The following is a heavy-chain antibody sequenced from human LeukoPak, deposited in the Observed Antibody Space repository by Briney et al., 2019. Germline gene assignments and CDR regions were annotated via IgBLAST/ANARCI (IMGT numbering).Heavy chain of an antibody. CDR3: AKDKAEYSSSWSYFQH. D-gene: IGHD6-6*01. Sequence: PGGSLRLSCGASGFSFSTSWMSWVRQAPGKGLEWVANINEDGTKKYYVESVEGRFTISRDNAKNALFLQMNSLRAEDTALYYCAKDKAEYSSSWSYFQHWGQGTLVTVSS. J-gene: IGHJ1*01. V-gene: IGHV3-7*03. CDR2: INEDGTKK. CDR1: GFSFSTSW.